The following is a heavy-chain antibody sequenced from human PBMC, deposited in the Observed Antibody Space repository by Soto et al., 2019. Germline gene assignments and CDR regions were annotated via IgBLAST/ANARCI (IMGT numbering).Heavy chain of an antibody. CDR2: ISGSGGST. CDR1: GFTFSSYA. V-gene: IGHV3-23*01. Sequence: EVQLLESGGGLVQPGGSLRLSCAASGFTFSSYAMSWVRQAPGKGLEWVSTISGSGGSTHYADSAEGRFTISSDNSKITLFLQMSILRAYDTAVYYCAQRYWYSASGLWYNWGQGTLVTVSS. D-gene: IGHD1-26*01. CDR3: AQRYWYSASGLWYN. J-gene: IGHJ4*02.